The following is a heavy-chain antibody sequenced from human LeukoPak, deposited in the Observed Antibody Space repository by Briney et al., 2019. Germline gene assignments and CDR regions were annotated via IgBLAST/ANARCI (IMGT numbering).Heavy chain of an antibody. D-gene: IGHD3-10*01. Sequence: TGGSLRLSCVASGFTFSNYAMTWVRQAPGKGLEWVSAISGSGGSTYYADSVKGRFTISRDNSKNTLYLQMNSLRAEDTAVYYCAKDRRKSGGSGSFDYWGQGTLVTVSS. CDR3: AKDRRKSGGSGSFDY. CDR2: ISGSGGST. J-gene: IGHJ4*02. V-gene: IGHV3-23*01. CDR1: GFTFSNYA.